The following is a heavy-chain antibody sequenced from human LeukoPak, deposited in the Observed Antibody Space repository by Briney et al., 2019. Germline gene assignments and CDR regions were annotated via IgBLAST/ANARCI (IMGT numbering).Heavy chain of an antibody. J-gene: IGHJ6*02. CDR3: ARDHMVRGVIADDYGMDV. CDR2: IIPIFGTA. V-gene: IGHV1-69*01. CDR1: GGTFSSYA. Sequence: SVKVSCKASGGTFSSYAISWVRQAPGQGLEWMGGIIPIFGTANYAQKFQGRVTITADESTSTAYMELSSLRSEDTAVYYCARDHMVRGVIADDYGMDVWGQGTTVTVSS. D-gene: IGHD3-10*01.